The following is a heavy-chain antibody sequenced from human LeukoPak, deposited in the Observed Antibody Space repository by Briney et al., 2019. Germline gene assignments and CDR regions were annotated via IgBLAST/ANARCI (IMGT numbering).Heavy chain of an antibody. D-gene: IGHD3-22*01. CDR2: IFYTGST. CDR3: ARNVRSSGYYPDY. Sequence: SETLSLTCTVSGGSISGYYWYWIRQPAGKGLEWIGRIFYTGSTNYNTSLKSRVTMSVETSKNQVSLKLNSVTAADTAVYYCARNVRSSGYYPDYWGQGTLVTVSS. CDR1: GGSISGYY. J-gene: IGHJ4*02. V-gene: IGHV4-4*07.